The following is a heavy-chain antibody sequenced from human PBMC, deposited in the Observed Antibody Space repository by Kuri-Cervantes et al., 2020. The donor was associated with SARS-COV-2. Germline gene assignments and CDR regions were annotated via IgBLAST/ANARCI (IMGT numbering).Heavy chain of an antibody. D-gene: IGHD6-19*01. CDR2: MNPNSSNT. Sequence: ASVKVSCKASGYTSTSYDINWVRQATGQGLEWRGWMNPNSSNTGYAQKFQGRVTMTRNTTVSTAYMELSSLRSEDTAVYYCARGRLWPRLFGRGWYVLDYWGQGTLVTVSS. CDR3: ARGRLWPRLFGRGWYVLDY. J-gene: IGHJ4*02. CDR1: GYTSTSYD. V-gene: IGHV1-8*02.